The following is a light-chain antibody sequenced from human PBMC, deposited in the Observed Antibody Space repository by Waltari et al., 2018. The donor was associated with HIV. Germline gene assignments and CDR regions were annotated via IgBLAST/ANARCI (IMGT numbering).Light chain of an antibody. J-gene: IGLJ3*02. Sequence: QSALTQPPSVSGAPGQRVTISCTGSSSHIRAGYDVHWYQQVPGTAPKLLTYGNSNRPSGVPDRFSGSKSGTSASLAVTGLQAEDEADYYCQSYDSSLSGGVFGGGTKLTVL. CDR1: SSHIRAGYD. V-gene: IGLV1-40*01. CDR3: QSYDSSLSGGV. CDR2: GNS.